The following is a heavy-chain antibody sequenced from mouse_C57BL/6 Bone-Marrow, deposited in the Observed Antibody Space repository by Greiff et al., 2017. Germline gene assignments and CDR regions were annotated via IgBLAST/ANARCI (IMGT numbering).Heavy chain of an antibody. J-gene: IGHJ1*03. D-gene: IGHD1-1*01. CDR3: ARGGYGTPDWYFDV. Sequence: VNLVESGAELVKPGASVKMSCKASGYTFTTYPIEWMKQNHGKSLEWIGNFHPYNDDTKYNEKFKGKATLTVEKSSSTVYLELSRLTSDDSAVYYCARGGYGTPDWYFDVWGTGTTVTVSS. V-gene: IGHV1-47*01. CDR2: FHPYNDDT. CDR1: GYTFTTYP.